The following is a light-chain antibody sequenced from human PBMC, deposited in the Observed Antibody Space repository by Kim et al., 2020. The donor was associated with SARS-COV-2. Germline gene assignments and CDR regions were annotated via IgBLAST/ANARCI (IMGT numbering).Light chain of an antibody. CDR2: LGS. CDR3: MQALQTPVFT. J-gene: IGKJ3*01. V-gene: IGKV2-28*01. CDR1: QSLLHSNGYNY. Sequence: ASISCRSSQSLLHSNGYNYLDWYLQKPGQSPQLLICLGSNRASGVPDRFSGSGSGTDFTLKISRVEAEDVGVYYCMQALQTPVFTFGPGTKVDIK.